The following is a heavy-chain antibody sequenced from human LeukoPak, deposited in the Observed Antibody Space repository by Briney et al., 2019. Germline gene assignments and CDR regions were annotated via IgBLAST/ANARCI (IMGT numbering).Heavy chain of an antibody. J-gene: IGHJ4*02. CDR2: ISDNGAAT. CDR3: ANLGKYCSGFSCYK. Sequence: GGSLRLSCAASGFTYGTYAVSWVRQAPGKGLDWVSAISDNGAATYYADSVRGRFTVSRDNSINTVYLQMNSLRAEDTAVYYCANLGKYCSGFSCYKWGQGTLVTVSS. CDR1: GFTYGTYA. V-gene: IGHV3-23*01. D-gene: IGHD2-2*02.